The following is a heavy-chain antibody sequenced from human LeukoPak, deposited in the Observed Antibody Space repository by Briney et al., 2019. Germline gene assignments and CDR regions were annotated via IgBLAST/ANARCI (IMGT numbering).Heavy chain of an antibody. Sequence: ASVKVSCKAPGGTFSSYAISWVRQAPGQGPEWMGGIIPIFGTANYAQKFQGRVTITADESTSTAYMELSSLRSEDTAVYYCARDIVVVPAAIPRSWFDPWGQGTLVTVSS. CDR2: IIPIFGTA. J-gene: IGHJ5*02. D-gene: IGHD2-2*01. V-gene: IGHV1-69*13. CDR3: ARDIVVVPAAIPRSWFDP. CDR1: GGTFSSYA.